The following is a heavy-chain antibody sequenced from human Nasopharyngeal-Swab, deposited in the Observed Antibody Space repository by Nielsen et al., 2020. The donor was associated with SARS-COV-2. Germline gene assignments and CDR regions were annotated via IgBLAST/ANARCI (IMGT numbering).Heavy chain of an antibody. D-gene: IGHD4-23*01. CDR2: ISYDGSNK. V-gene: IGHV3-30-3*01. CDR3: ASAYGGSYWYFDL. Sequence: GGSLRLSCAASGFTFSSYAMHWVRQAPGKGLEWVAVISYDGSNKYYADSVKGRFTISRDNSKNTPYLQMNSLRAEDTAVYYCASAYGGSYWYFDLWGRGTLVTVSS. J-gene: IGHJ2*01. CDR1: GFTFSSYA.